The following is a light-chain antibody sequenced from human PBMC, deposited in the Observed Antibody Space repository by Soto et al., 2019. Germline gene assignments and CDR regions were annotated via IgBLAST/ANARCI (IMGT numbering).Light chain of an antibody. Sequence: DIQMTQSPSTLSASVGDRVTVTCRASQSISSWLAWYKQKAGKAPKPMIYDASSLESGVPSRFRGSGSGTEFTLTISRVKPEDFETYYCQQYETYLKTFGQGTKVDIK. CDR2: DAS. V-gene: IGKV1-5*01. CDR3: QQYETYLKT. CDR1: QSISSW. J-gene: IGKJ1*01.